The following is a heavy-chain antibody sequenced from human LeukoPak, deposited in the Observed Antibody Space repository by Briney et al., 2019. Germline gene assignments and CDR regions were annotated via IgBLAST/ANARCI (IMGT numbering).Heavy chain of an antibody. D-gene: IGHD1-20*01. CDR3: AKVRITGTPYYFDY. V-gene: IGHV3-23*01. Sequence: PGGSLRLSCAASGFTFSSYAMSWVRQAPGKGLEWVLGISASGGSSYYADSVKGRFTISRDNSKNTLYLQMDSLRAEDTAVYYCAKVRITGTPYYFDYWGQGTLVTVSS. CDR2: ISASGGSS. J-gene: IGHJ4*02. CDR1: GFTFSSYA.